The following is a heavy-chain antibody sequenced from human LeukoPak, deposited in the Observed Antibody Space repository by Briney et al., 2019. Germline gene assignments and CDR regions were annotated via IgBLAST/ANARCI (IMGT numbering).Heavy chain of an antibody. D-gene: IGHD5-18*01. V-gene: IGHV3-48*01. J-gene: IGHJ6*03. CDR1: GFTFSSYS. CDR3: AREALNTAMVTYYYYHMDV. Sequence: GGSLRLSCAASGFTFSSYSMNWVRQAPGKGLEWVSYISSSSSTIYYADSVEGRFTISRDNAKNSLYLQMNSLRAEDTAVYYCAREALNTAMVTYYYYHMDVWGKGTTVTVSS. CDR2: ISSSSSTI.